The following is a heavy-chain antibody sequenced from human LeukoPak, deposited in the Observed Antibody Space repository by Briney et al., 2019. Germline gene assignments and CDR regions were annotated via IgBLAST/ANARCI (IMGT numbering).Heavy chain of an antibody. D-gene: IGHD3-16*02. V-gene: IGHV5-51*07. CDR1: GYSFTSYW. CDR3: ARRGRGVIDKYYYYMDV. J-gene: IGHJ6*03. Sequence: GESLKISCKGSGYSFTSYWIGWVHQMPGKGLEWMGIIYPGDSDTRYSPSFQGQVTISADKSISTAYLQWSSLKASDTAMYYCARRGRGVIDKYYYYMDVWGKGTTVTVSS. CDR2: IYPGDSDT.